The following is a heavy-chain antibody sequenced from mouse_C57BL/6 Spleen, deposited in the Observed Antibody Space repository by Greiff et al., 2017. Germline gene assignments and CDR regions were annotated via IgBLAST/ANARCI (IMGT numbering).Heavy chain of an antibody. J-gene: IGHJ4*01. CDR3: ARGRIYYEYDLYYYAMDY. D-gene: IGHD2-4*01. V-gene: IGHV1-64*01. CDR1: GYTFTSYW. CDR2: IHPNSGST. Sequence: VQLQQPGAELVKPGASVKLSCKASGYTFTSYWMHWVKQRPGQGLEWIGMIHPNSGSTNYNEKFKSKATLTVDKSSSTAYMQLSSLTSEDSAVYYCARGRIYYEYDLYYYAMDYWGQGTSVTVSS.